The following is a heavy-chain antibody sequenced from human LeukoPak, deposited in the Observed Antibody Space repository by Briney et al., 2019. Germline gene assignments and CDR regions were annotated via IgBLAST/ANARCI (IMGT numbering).Heavy chain of an antibody. CDR1: GGSISNDNSY. Sequence: SQTLSLTCTVSGGSISNDNSYWSWIRQPPGKGLEWIGYIYYSGRTSYNPSLKSRVTISVDTSKNQFSLKLSSVTAADTAVYYCARWVDYGSGSTFDYWGQGTLVTVSS. CDR3: ARWVDYGSGSTFDY. D-gene: IGHD3-10*01. V-gene: IGHV4-30-4*01. CDR2: IYYSGRT. J-gene: IGHJ4*02.